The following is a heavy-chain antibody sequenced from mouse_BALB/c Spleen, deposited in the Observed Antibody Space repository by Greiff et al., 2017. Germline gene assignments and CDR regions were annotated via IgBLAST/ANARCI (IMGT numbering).Heavy chain of an antibody. Sequence: EVMLVESGGGLVKPGGSLKLSCAASGFTFSYYYMYWVRQTPEKRLEWVATISDGGSYTYYPDSVKGRFTISRDNAKNNLYLQMSSLKSEDTAMYYCARGTGRDYFDYWGQGTTLTVSS. CDR3: ARGTGRDYFDY. CDR2: ISDGGSYT. D-gene: IGHD4-1*01. V-gene: IGHV5-4*02. J-gene: IGHJ2*01. CDR1: GFTFSYYY.